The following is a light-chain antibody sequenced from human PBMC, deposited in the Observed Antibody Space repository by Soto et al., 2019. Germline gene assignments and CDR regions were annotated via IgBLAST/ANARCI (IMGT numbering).Light chain of an antibody. CDR2: GAF. CDR1: QSVSSN. V-gene: IGKV3-15*01. Sequence: EIVMTQSPVTLSVSPGERATLSCRASQSVSSNLAWYQQKPGQAPSLLMYGAFTRATGIPARFSGTGSGTEFTLTISSLQSEDFALYYCQQYNDWPLTFGQGTKVDIK. CDR3: QQYNDWPLT. J-gene: IGKJ1*01.